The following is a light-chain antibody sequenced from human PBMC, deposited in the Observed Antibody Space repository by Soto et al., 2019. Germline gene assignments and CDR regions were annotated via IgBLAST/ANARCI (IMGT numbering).Light chain of an antibody. CDR1: RYNIGAGYD. CDR3: QSYDSSLRGYV. Sequence: QSVRTQPPSVSGAPGQRVTISCTGSRYNIGAGYDVHWYRQLPGTAPKLLLYGITNRPSGVPDRFSGSKSGTSASLAITGLQAEDEADYYCQSYDSSLRGYVFGTGTKLTVL. V-gene: IGLV1-40*01. J-gene: IGLJ1*01. CDR2: GIT.